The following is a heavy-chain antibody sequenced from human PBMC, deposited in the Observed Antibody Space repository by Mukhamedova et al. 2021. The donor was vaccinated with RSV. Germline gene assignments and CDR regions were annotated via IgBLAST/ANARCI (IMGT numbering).Heavy chain of an antibody. CDR2: IRSKAYGGTT. V-gene: IGHV3-49*02. J-gene: IGHJ5*02. CDR3: TRDRVFDP. Sequence: GKGLEWVSLIRSKAYGGTTVYATSVKGRFTISRDDSKSIAHLQMNSLKIEDTAVYFCTRDRVFDPWGQGTLVTVSS.